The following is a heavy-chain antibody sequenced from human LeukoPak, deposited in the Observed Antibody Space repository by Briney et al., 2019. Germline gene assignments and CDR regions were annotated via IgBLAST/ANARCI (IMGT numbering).Heavy chain of an antibody. CDR2: IYHSGST. Sequence: SETLSLTCAVSGGSISSGGYSWSWIRQPPGKGLEWIGYIYHSGSTYYNPSLKSRVTISVDRSKNQFSLKLSSVTAADTAVYYCARVRFGELLGGNWFDPWGQGTLVTVSS. D-gene: IGHD3-10*01. CDR1: GGSISSGGYS. J-gene: IGHJ5*02. CDR3: ARVRFGELLGGNWFDP. V-gene: IGHV4-30-2*01.